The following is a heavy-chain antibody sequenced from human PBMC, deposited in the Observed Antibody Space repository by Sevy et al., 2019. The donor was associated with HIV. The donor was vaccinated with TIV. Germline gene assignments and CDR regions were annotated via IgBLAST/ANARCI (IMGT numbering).Heavy chain of an antibody. Sequence: GGSLRLSCAASGFTFSGSAMHWVRQASGKGLEWVGRIRSEANGYATAYAASVKGRFTISRDDSKNTAYLQMNSLKTEDTAVYYCTSPTYDYGDYRYFDLWGRGTLVTVSS. V-gene: IGHV3-73*01. CDR3: TSPTYDYGDYRYFDL. CDR2: IRSEANGYAT. D-gene: IGHD4-17*01. CDR1: GFTFSGSA. J-gene: IGHJ2*01.